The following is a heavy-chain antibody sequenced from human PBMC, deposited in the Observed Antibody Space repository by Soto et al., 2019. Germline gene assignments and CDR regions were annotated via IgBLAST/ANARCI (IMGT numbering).Heavy chain of an antibody. CDR2: IRKRTNSYTT. CDR3: ARVMVVAGHYYFDY. D-gene: IGHD6-19*01. V-gene: IGHV3-72*01. Sequence: GGSLRFSCAASGFTFSDHYMDWVRQAPGKGLEWVGRIRKRTNSYTTEYAASVKGRFTISRDDSKNSLYLQMNSLKTDDTAVYYCARVMVVAGHYYFDYWGQGTLVTVSS. CDR1: GFTFSDHY. J-gene: IGHJ4*02.